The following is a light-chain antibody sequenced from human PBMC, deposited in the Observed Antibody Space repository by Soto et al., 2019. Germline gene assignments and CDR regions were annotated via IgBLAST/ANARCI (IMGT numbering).Light chain of an antibody. V-gene: IGKV1-39*01. J-gene: IGKJ5*01. CDR2: AAS. Sequence: DIQMTQSPSSLSASVGERVTITCRASQTIISYLNWYQQKPGKAPKLLIYAASSLQSGVPSGFSGSGSGTDFTLTISSLQPEDFATYYCQQSYSTPITFGQGTRLEI. CDR1: QTIISY. CDR3: QQSYSTPIT.